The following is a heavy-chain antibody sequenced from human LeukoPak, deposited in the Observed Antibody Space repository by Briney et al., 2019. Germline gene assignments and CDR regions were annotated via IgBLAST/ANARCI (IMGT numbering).Heavy chain of an antibody. V-gene: IGHV3-30*03. CDR1: GFTFSNFG. D-gene: IGHD2-15*01. CDR2: ISYDGKNE. CDR3: ARDVTDQSICSGGSCYTYQFDY. J-gene: IGHJ4*02. Sequence: GRSLRLSCAASGFTFSNFGMHWVRQAPGKGLEWVAVISYDGKNEYYTDSVKGRFTISRDNAKNTLYLQMNSLRAEDTAVYYCARDVTDQSICSGGSCYTYQFDYWGQGTLVTVSS.